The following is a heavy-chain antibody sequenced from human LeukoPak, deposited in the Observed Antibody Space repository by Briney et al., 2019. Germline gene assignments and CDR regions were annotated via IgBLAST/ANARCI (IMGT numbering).Heavy chain of an antibody. Sequence: GSLRLSCAASGFTFSTYAITLVRQAPGKGLEWVSGINSNGDEIYYADSVRGRFTISRDNSNNALYLQMDSLRAEDTAVYYCANWIGSSSRDYWGQGTLVTVSS. CDR2: INSNGDEI. D-gene: IGHD6-6*01. CDR3: ANWIGSSSRDY. CDR1: GFTFSTYA. J-gene: IGHJ4*02. V-gene: IGHV3-23*01.